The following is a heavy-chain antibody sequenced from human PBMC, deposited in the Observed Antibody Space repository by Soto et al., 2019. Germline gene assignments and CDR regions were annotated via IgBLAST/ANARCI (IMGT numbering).Heavy chain of an antibody. CDR1: GYTFTSYG. J-gene: IGHJ5*02. V-gene: IGHV1-18*01. CDR2: ISAYNGNT. D-gene: IGHD6-6*01. CDR3: ARGKQQLVRLANWFDP. Sequence: ASVKVSCKASGYTFTSYGISWVRQAPGQGLEWMGWISAYNGNTNYAQKLQGRVTMPTDTSTSTAYMELRSLRSDDTAVYYCARGKQQLVRLANWFDPWGQGTLVTVSS.